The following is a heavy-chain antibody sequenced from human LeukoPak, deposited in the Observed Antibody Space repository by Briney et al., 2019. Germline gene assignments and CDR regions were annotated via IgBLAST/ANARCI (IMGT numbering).Heavy chain of an antibody. D-gene: IGHD3-10*01. Sequence: PSETLSLTCTVSGGSISSGSYYWSWIRQPAGKGLEWIGRIYTSGSTNYNPSLKSRVTISVDTSKNQFSLKLSSVTAADTAVYYCARDGYYYGSGEYPGYFQHWGQGTLVTVSS. J-gene: IGHJ1*01. V-gene: IGHV4-61*02. CDR3: ARDGYYYGSGEYPGYFQH. CDR2: IYTSGST. CDR1: GGSISSGSYY.